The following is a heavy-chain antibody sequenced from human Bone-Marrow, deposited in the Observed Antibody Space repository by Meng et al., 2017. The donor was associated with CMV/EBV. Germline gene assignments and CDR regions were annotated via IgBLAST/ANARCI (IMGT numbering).Heavy chain of an antibody. Sequence: SLKISCAASGFTFDDYAMHWVRQAPGKGLEWVSGISWNSGSIGYADSVKGRFTISRDNAKNSLYLQMNSLRAEDKDVYYCARDQGDGYNYDYWVQGTLVTVSS. J-gene: IGHJ4*02. CDR1: GFTFDDYA. V-gene: IGHV3-9*01. D-gene: IGHD5-24*01. CDR2: ISWNSGSI. CDR3: ARDQGDGYNYDY.